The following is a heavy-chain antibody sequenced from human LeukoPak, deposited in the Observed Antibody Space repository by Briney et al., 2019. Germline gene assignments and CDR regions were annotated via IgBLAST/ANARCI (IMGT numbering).Heavy chain of an antibody. D-gene: IGHD6-6*01. CDR1: GFTFSGSA. CDR2: IRSKANSYAT. CDR3: TRPSVLRGNDY. J-gene: IGHJ4*02. V-gene: IGHV3-73*01. Sequence: QAGGSLRLSCAASGFTFSGSAMHWVRQASGKGLEWVGRIRSKANSYATAYAASVKGRFTISRDDSKNTAYLQMNSLKTEDTAVYYCTRPSVLRGNDYWGQGTLVTVSS.